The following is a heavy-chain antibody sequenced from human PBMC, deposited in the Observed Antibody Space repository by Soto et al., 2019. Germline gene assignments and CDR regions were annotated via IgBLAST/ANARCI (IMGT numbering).Heavy chain of an antibody. Sequence: EVQLVESGGGLVQPGGSLRLSCAASGFTFSDYCMDWVRQAPGKGLEWVGRTRNKANSYTTEYAASVKGRFTISRDASKNSLYLQMNSLKTEDTAVYYCARGNRAFDIWGQGTMVTVSS. V-gene: IGHV3-72*01. CDR1: GFTFSDYC. CDR2: TRNKANSYTT. J-gene: IGHJ3*02. CDR3: ARGNRAFDI.